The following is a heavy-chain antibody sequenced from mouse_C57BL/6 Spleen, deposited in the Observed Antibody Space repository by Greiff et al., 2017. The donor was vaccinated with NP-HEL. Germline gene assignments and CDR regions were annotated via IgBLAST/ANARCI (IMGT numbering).Heavy chain of an antibody. Sequence: QVPLQQPGAELVMPGASLKLSCKASGYTFTSYCMHWVTPRPGQGLEWIGEIDPSDSYTNYNQKFKGKFTLTIDKSASTAYMQLSSLTSEDSAVYYCARDYYGSSYGYFDVWGTGTTVTVSS. D-gene: IGHD1-1*01. V-gene: IGHV1-69*01. J-gene: IGHJ1*03. CDR1: GYTFTSYC. CDR2: IDPSDSYT. CDR3: ARDYYGSSYGYFDV.